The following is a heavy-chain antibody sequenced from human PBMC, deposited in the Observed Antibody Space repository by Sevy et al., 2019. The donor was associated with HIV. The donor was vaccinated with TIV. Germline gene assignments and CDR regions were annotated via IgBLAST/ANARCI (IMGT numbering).Heavy chain of an antibody. Sequence: GGSLRLSCAASGFTFAKYSMSWVRQAPGKGLEWVSTFSFGCGRINYADSVKDRFTICGDDSKNTLFLQMNSLGAENTATYCGAIEARTQPHDYWGQGSLVTVSS. J-gene: IGHJ4*02. D-gene: IGHD2-15*01. CDR1: GFTFAKYS. CDR2: FSFGCGRI. V-gene: IGHV3-23*01. CDR3: AIEARTQPHDY.